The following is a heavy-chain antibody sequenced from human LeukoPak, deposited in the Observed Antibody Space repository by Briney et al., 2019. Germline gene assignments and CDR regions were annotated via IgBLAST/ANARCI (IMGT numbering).Heavy chain of an antibody. Sequence: GASVKVSCKASGGTFSSYAISWVRQAPGQGLEWMGGIIPIFGTANYAQKFQGRVTITADESTSTAYMELSSLRSEDTAVYYCARDKEGRYGTSGFDYWGQGTLVTVSS. CDR2: IIPIFGTA. J-gene: IGHJ4*02. CDR1: GGTFSSYA. D-gene: IGHD6-19*01. V-gene: IGHV1-69*13. CDR3: ARDKEGRYGTSGFDY.